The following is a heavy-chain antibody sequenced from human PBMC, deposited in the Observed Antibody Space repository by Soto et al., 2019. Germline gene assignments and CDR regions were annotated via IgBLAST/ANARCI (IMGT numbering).Heavy chain of an antibody. CDR2: ISWNSGSI. D-gene: IGHD6-13*01. CDR3: AKDSGDIAALTPGFDY. J-gene: IGHJ4*02. CDR1: GFTFDDYA. Sequence: EVQLAESGGGLVQPGRSLRLSCAASGFTFDDYAMHWVRQAPGKGLEWVSGISWNSGSIGYADSVKGRFTISRDNAKNSLYLQSNSLRAEDTTWYYCAKDSGDIAALTPGFDYWGQGTLVTVSS. V-gene: IGHV3-9*01.